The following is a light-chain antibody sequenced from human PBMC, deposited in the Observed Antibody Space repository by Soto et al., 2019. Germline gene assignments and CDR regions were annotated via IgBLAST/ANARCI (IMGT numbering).Light chain of an antibody. CDR2: DAS. Sequence: DIVMTQSPDSLAVSLGERVTINCKSSQTVLYSPNNMNYLAWYQQKPGQAPRLLIYDASSRATGIPARFSGSGSGTDFTLTISSLAPEDFAVYYCQQRSNWPLTFGGGTKVDI. CDR1: QTVLYSPNNMNY. J-gene: IGKJ4*01. CDR3: QQRSNWPLT. V-gene: IGKV3-11*01.